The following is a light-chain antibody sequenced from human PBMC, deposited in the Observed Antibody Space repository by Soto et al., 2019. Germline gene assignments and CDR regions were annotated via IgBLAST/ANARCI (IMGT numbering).Light chain of an antibody. V-gene: IGKV3-15*01. CDR2: GAS. CDR3: QYYGSSHSNT. J-gene: IGKJ5*01. Sequence: EIVMRQSPATLSVSQGERATLSCRASQSVSSNLAWYQQKPGQAPRLLIYGASARATGVSVRFSGSGSGTDFTLTISRLEPEDFAVYYCQYYGSSHSNTFGQGTRLEI. CDR1: QSVSSN.